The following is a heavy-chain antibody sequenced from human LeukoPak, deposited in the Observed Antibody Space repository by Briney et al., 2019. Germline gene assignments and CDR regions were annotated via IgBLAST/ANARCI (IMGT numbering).Heavy chain of an antibody. V-gene: IGHV1-2*02. J-gene: IGHJ1*01. CDR1: XYXXTDYF. Sequence: GASXXXXCXAXXYXXTDYFIHGVGQAPGQGREGTGWIIADSGGTNYAQKFQGRGTITRETSNSTAYMELSSLRSDDTAVYYCATITLVRGVTRFNEYFQHWGQGXL. CDR2: IIADSGGT. D-gene: IGHD3-10*01. CDR3: ATITLVRGVTRFNEYFQH.